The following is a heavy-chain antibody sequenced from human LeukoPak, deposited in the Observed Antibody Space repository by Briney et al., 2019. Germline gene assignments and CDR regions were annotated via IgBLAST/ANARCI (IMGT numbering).Heavy chain of an antibody. V-gene: IGHV5-51*01. D-gene: IGHD5-24*01. Sequence: GESLKISCKGSGYSFTSYWIGWVRQMPGKGLEWLGIIYPGDSDTRYSPSFQGQVTISADKSISTAYLQWSSLKASDTAMYYCARAEMATTFFFVYWGQGTLVTVSS. CDR3: ARAEMATTFFFVY. J-gene: IGHJ4*02. CDR2: IYPGDSDT. CDR1: GYSFTSYW.